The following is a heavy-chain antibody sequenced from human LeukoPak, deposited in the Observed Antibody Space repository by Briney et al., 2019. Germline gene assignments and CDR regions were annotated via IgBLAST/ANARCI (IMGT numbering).Heavy chain of an antibody. J-gene: IGHJ4*02. D-gene: IGHD6-13*01. CDR1: GFTFSNYW. V-gene: IGHV3-48*04. Sequence: PGGSLRLSCAASGFTFSNYWMTWVRLAPGKGLEWISYISRTGNSIYYADSVKGRFTISRDSAKNSLYLQMNSLRAEDTAVYYCARGPYSSNWYVDYWGQGTLVTVAS. CDR3: ARGPYSSNWYVDY. CDR2: ISRTGNSI.